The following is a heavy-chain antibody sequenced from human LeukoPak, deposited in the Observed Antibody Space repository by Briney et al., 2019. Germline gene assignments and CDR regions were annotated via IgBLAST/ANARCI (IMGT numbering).Heavy chain of an antibody. CDR3: AKDASTVTLHSDY. CDR2: LSYDGSNS. D-gene: IGHD4-17*01. V-gene: IGHV3-30*18. CDR1: GFTFSSFG. J-gene: IGHJ4*02. Sequence: GGSLRLSCAASGFTFSSFGMHWVRQAPGKGLEWVAVLSYDGSNSYYADSVKGRFTISRDNSKNTLYLQMNSLRADGTAVYYCAKDASTVTLHSDYWRGGTLVSVSS.